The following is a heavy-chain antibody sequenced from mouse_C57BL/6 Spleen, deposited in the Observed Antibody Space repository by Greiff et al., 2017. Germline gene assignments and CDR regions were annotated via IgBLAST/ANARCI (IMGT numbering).Heavy chain of an antibody. V-gene: IGHV1-4*01. CDR1: GYTFTSYT. J-gene: IGHJ3*01. CDR2: INPSSGYT. D-gene: IGHD2-5*01. Sequence: VKLMESGAELARPGASVKMSCKASGYTFTSYTLHWVKQRPGQGLEWIGYINPSSGYTKYNQKFKDKATLTADKSSSTAYMQLSSLTSEDSAVYDCASPYSNYWFAYWGQGTLVTVSA. CDR3: ASPYSNYWFAY.